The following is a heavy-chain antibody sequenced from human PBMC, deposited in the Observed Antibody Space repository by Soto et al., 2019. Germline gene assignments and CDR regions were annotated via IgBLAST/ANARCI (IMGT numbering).Heavy chain of an antibody. Sequence: PSETLSLTGTVSGGSISSGGYYWSWIRQHPGKGLEWIGYIYYSGSTYYHPSLESRVIISVDTSKNQISLRLSSVTAADTAVYYCARTADGYNYLKYRRQGTLVNV. CDR2: IYYSGST. CDR1: GGSISSGGYY. CDR3: ARTADGYNYLKY. J-gene: IGHJ4*02. V-gene: IGHV4-31*03. D-gene: IGHD5-12*01.